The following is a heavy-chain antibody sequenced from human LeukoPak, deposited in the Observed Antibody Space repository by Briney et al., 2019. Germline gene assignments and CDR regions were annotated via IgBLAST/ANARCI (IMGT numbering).Heavy chain of an antibody. CDR1: GGSISSYY. CDR2: IYTSGST. J-gene: IGHJ5*02. Sequence: PSETLSLTCTVSGGSISSYYWSWIRQPAGKGLEWIGRIYTSGSTNYNPSLKSRVTMSVDTSKNQFSLKLSSVTAADTAVYYCARDISDYGDYARWFDPWGQGTLVTVSS. CDR3: ARDISDYGDYARWFDP. V-gene: IGHV4-4*07. D-gene: IGHD4-17*01.